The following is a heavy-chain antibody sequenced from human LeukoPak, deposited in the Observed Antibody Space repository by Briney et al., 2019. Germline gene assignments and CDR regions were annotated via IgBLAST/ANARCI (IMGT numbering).Heavy chain of an antibody. D-gene: IGHD3-3*01. CDR2: ISGSGGST. Sequence: GGSLRLSCAASGFTFSSYAMSWVRQAPGQGLEWVSAISGSGGSTYYADSVKGRFTISRDNSKNTLYLHMNSLRAEDTAVYYCAKVKLRFLEWLLGDIDYWGQGTLVTVSS. V-gene: IGHV3-23*01. CDR1: GFTFSSYA. CDR3: AKVKLRFLEWLLGDIDY. J-gene: IGHJ4*02.